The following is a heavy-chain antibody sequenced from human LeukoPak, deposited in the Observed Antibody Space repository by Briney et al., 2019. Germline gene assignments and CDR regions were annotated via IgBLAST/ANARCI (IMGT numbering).Heavy chain of an antibody. Sequence: PSQTLSLTCTVSGGSISSYYWSWIRQPPGKGLEWIRYIYYSGSTNYNPSLKSRVTISVDTSKNQFSLKLSSVTAAETAVYYCAREGRYRYGYNEYHSYMDIWGKGTTVTVSS. D-gene: IGHD5-24*01. CDR3: AREGRYRYGYNEYHSYMDI. V-gene: IGHV4-59*01. CDR2: IYYSGST. J-gene: IGHJ6*03. CDR1: GGSISSYY.